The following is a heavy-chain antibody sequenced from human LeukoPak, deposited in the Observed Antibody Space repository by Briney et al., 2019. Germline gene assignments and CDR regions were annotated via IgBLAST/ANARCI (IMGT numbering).Heavy chain of an antibody. CDR1: GGSISSYY. CDR3: AILSFGVDDY. J-gene: IGHJ4*02. Sequence: SETLSLTCTVSGGSISSYYWSWIRQPPGKGLEWIGYIYYSGSTNYSPSLKSRVTISVDTSKNQFSLKLSSVTAADTAVYYCAILSFGVDDYWGQGTLVTVSS. CDR2: IYYSGST. D-gene: IGHD3-3*01. V-gene: IGHV4-59*12.